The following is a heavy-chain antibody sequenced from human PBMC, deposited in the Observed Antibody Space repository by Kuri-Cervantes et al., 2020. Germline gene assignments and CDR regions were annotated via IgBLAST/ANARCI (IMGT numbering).Heavy chain of an antibody. D-gene: IGHD3-22*01. CDR1: GFIFSSYW. V-gene: IGHV3-74*01. J-gene: IGHJ5*02. CDR2: INSEGSST. Sequence: GESLKISCAASGFIFSSYWMHWVRQAPGKGLVWVSRINSEGSSTSYADSVKGRFTISRDNAKNTLYLQMNSLRDEDTAVYYCARGHHYYDSSGLSPWGQGTLVTVSS. CDR3: ARGHHYYDSSGLSP.